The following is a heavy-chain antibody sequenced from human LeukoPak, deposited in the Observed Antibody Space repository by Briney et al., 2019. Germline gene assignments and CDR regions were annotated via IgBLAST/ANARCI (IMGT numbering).Heavy chain of an antibody. D-gene: IGHD2-2*01. Sequence: GGSLRLSCAASGFPLSNFWMTWVRQAPGKGLEWVANINPDGSGKHYADSVKGRISISRDNAKKTPYLQMTSLRVEDTGLYYGPSQPAVLDLDLWGQGILVTVSS. J-gene: IGHJ4*02. CDR3: PSQPAVLDLDL. CDR2: INPDGSGK. V-gene: IGHV3-7*01. CDR1: GFPLSNFW.